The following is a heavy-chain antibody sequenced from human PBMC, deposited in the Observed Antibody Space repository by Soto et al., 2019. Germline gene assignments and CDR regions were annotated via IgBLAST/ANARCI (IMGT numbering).Heavy chain of an antibody. CDR1: GFTFSSYW. Sequence: GGSLRLSCAASGFTFSSYWMSWVRQAPGKGLEWVANIKQDGSEKYYVDSVKGRFTISRDNAKNSLYLQMNSLRAEDTAVYYCAREEAGTPAEDAFDIWGQGTMVTVSS. CDR3: AREEAGTPAEDAFDI. V-gene: IGHV3-7*01. D-gene: IGHD1-7*01. J-gene: IGHJ3*02. CDR2: IKQDGSEK.